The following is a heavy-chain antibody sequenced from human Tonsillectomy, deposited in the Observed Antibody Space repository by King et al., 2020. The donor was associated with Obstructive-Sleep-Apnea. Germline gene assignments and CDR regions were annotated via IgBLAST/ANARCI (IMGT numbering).Heavy chain of an antibody. Sequence: VQLQESGPGLVKPSQTLSLTCTVSGGSISSGAYYWSWIRQPPGKGLEWIGYIYYSGSTCYNPSLKSRVTISVDTSKNQFSLKLSSVTAADTAVYYCARDSVATSGYYYYGMDVWGQGTTVTVSS. V-gene: IGHV4-30-4*01. CDR3: ARDSVATSGYYYYGMDV. CDR1: GGSISSGAYY. CDR2: IYYSGST. D-gene: IGHD6-19*01. J-gene: IGHJ6*02.